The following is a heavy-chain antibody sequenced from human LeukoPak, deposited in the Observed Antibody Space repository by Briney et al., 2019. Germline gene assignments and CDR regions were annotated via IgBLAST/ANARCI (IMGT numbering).Heavy chain of an antibody. V-gene: IGHV3-23*01. CDR3: AKDRSSGWNLGLTGLDY. CDR2: VNDGGDNT. CDR1: GFTFSSYA. Sequence: LTGGSLRLSCSASGFTFSSYAMSWVRQAPGKGLEWVSSVNDGGDNTYYADYLRGRFTVSRDNSRNTLWLQMNSLRAEDTAVYYCAKDRSSGWNLGLTGLDYWGQGTLVTVSS. J-gene: IGHJ4*02. D-gene: IGHD6-19*01.